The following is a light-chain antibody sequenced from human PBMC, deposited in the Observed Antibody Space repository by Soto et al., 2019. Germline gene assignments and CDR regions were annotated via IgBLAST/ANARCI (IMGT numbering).Light chain of an antibody. V-gene: IGLV2-23*02. CDR1: SSDVGSYNL. J-gene: IGLJ2*01. CDR3: CSYAGSMPVV. CDR2: EVS. Sequence: QSVLTQPASVSGSPGQSITISCTGTSSDVGSYNLVSWYQQHPGKAPKLMIYEVSKRPSGVSNRLSGSKSGNTASLTISGLQAEDEADYYCCSYAGSMPVVFGGGTKLTVL.